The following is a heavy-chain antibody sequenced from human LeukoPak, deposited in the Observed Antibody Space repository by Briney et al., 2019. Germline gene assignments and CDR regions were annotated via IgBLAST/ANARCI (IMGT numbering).Heavy chain of an antibody. D-gene: IGHD6-6*01. V-gene: IGHV4-39*07. J-gene: IGHJ4*02. CDR1: GGSISTSNYY. CDR2: IYHSGST. Sequence: SETLSLTCTVSGGSISTSNYYWGWIRQPPGKGPEWIGSIYHSGSTYYNPSLKSRVTISVDTSKNQFSLKLSSVTAADTAVYYCATYSSSGRFDYWGQGTLVTVSS. CDR3: ATYSSSGRFDY.